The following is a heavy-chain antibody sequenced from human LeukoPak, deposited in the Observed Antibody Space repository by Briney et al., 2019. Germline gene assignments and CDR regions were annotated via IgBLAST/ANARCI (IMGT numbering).Heavy chain of an antibody. V-gene: IGHV4-34*01. CDR1: GGSFSGYY. D-gene: IGHD3-22*01. CDR3: AKVLGYYDSSGYTFDY. CDR2: INHSGST. Sequence: SETLSLTCAVYGGSFSGYYWSWIRQPPGKGLEWIGVINHSGSTNYNPSLKSRVTISVDTSKNQFSLKLSSVTAADTAVYYCAKVLGYYDSSGYTFDYWGQGTLVTVSS. J-gene: IGHJ4*02.